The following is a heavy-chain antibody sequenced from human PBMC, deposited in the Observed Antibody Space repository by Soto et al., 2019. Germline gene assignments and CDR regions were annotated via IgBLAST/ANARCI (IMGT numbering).Heavy chain of an antibody. J-gene: IGHJ6*02. CDR2: ISGSGGST. CDR3: AKDSAAAGTSGYYYYGMDV. Sequence: GGSLRLSCAASGFTFSSYAMSWVRQAPGKGLEWVSAISGSGGSTYYADSVKGRFTISRDNSKNTLYLQMNSLRAEDTAVYYCAKDSAAAGTSGYYYYGMDVWGQGTTVTVSS. CDR1: GFTFSSYA. V-gene: IGHV3-23*01. D-gene: IGHD6-13*01.